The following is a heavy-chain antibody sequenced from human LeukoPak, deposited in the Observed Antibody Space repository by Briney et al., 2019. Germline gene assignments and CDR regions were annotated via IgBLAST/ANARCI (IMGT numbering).Heavy chain of an antibody. CDR1: GGSISSYY. V-gene: IGHV4-59*08. D-gene: IGHD5-18*01. Sequence: SETLSLTCSVSGGSISSYYWSWIRQSPGKGLEWIGYIYYSGSTTYNPSLKSRVTISVDISKNQISLNLNSVTAADTAVYFCARLPAYSYGPSHFDYWGQGTLVTVSS. CDR2: IYYSGST. J-gene: IGHJ4*02. CDR3: ARLPAYSYGPSHFDY.